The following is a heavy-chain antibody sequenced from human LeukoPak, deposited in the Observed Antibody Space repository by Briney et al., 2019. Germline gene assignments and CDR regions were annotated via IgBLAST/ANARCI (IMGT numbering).Heavy chain of an antibody. Sequence: ASLKVSCKASVYTFTRSYMHGVRQAPGHALAWMGVINPSGGSTSYAQKFQGRVTITRDTSTSTVYMELSSLRSEDTAVHYCARVRYVSGYPHYFDYWGQGTLVTVSS. CDR1: VYTFTRSY. D-gene: IGHD3-22*01. V-gene: IGHV1-46*01. CDR3: ARVRYVSGYPHYFDY. CDR2: INPSGGST. J-gene: IGHJ4*02.